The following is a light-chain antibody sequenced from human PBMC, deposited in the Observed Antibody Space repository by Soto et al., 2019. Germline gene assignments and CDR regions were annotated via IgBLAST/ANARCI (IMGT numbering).Light chain of an antibody. V-gene: IGKV3-15*01. J-gene: IGKJ1*01. CDR1: QSVSSN. Sequence: EIVVTQSPATLSVSPGERATLSCRASQSVSSNLAWYQQKPGQAPRLLIYGASTRATGIPARFSGGGSGTEFTLTISSLQSEDFAVYYCQQYNNWPSTWTFGQGTKVDI. CDR3: QQYNNWPSTWT. CDR2: GAS.